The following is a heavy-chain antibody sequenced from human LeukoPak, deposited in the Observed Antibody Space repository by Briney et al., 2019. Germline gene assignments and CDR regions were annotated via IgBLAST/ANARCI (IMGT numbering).Heavy chain of an antibody. D-gene: IGHD5-12*01. J-gene: IGHJ5*02. V-gene: IGHV1-46*01. CDR3: ARDNSVGDSAWWFDP. CDR2: INPSGGST. Sequence: ASVKVSCKASGYTFTSYYMHWVRQAPGQGLEWMGIINPSGGSTNYAQKFQGRVTMTRDTSTNTVYMELCSLRSEDTAVYYCARDNSVGDSAWWFDPWGQGTLVTVSS. CDR1: GYTFTSYY.